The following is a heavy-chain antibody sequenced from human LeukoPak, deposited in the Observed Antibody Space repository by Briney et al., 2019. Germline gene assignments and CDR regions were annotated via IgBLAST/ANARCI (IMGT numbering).Heavy chain of an antibody. D-gene: IGHD4-23*01. CDR2: IIPIIGVA. V-gene: IGHV1-69*04. J-gene: IGHJ4*02. CDR3: AREFSTVGPTPFDY. Sequence: SVKVSCKASGVIFNTYGISWVRQAPGQGLEWMGRIIPIIGVADYAQKFQDRVTITADKSTSTAYLELSSLRSEDAAVYFCAREFSTVGPTPFDYWGREPRSPSPQ. CDR1: GVIFNTYG.